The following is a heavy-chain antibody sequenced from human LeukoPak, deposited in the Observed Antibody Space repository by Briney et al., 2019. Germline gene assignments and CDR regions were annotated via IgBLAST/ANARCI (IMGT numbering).Heavy chain of an antibody. CDR3: ARVNTYYYGSGVSRAFHM. J-gene: IGHJ3*02. Sequence: ASVKVSCKASGYTFTDYDINWVRQATGQGLEWMGWMNPNSGNTGYAQNFQGSVTMTRNISTATAYMELSSLKSDDTAVYYCARVNTYYYGSGVSRAFHMWGQGTMVTVSS. D-gene: IGHD3-10*01. CDR1: GYTFTDYD. CDR2: MNPNSGNT. V-gene: IGHV1-8*01.